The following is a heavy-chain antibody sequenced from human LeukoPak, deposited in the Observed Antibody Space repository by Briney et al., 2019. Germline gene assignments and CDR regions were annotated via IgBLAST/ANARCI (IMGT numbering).Heavy chain of an antibody. CDR1: GGSISSGDYY. CDR3: ARATWIQLWFDY. V-gene: IGHV4-30-4*08. CDR2: IYYSGST. J-gene: IGHJ4*02. Sequence: ESSQTLSLTCTVSGGSISSGDYYWSWIRLPPGKGLEWIGYIYYSGSTYYNPSLKSRVTISVDTSKNQFSLKLSSVTAADTAVYYCARATWIQLWFDYCGQGTLVTVSS. D-gene: IGHD5-18*01.